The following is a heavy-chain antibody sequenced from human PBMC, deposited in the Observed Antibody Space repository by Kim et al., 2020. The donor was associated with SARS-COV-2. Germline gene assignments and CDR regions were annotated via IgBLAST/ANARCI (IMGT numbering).Heavy chain of an antibody. D-gene: IGHD1-26*01. V-gene: IGHV4-4*09. J-gene: IGHJ4*02. Sequence: NSNPSHRSRVTISVDTSTNQFSLTLSPVTAADTAVYYCAGTARGANFDYWGRGALVTVSS. CDR3: AGTARGANFDY.